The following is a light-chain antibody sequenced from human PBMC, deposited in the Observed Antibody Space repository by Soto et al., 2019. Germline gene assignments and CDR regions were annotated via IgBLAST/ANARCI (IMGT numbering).Light chain of an antibody. CDR1: QSISSY. CDR3: QQSYSTPLT. CDR2: AAS. J-gene: IGKJ5*01. Sequence: DIQITQSTSSLSASVGDRVTITCRASQSISSYLNWYQQKPGKAPKLLIYAASSLQSGVQSRFSGSGSGTGFTLTISNLQPEDFATYYCQQSYSTPLTFGKGKRLEIK. V-gene: IGKV1-39*01.